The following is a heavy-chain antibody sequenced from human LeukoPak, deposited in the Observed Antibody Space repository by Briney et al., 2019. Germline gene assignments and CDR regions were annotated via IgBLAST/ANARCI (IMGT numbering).Heavy chain of an antibody. CDR2: IISSSSTI. D-gene: IGHD3-16*01. CDR3: ARDRVGGRYYYGMDV. J-gene: IGHJ6*02. Sequence: GGSLRLSCVASGFNFNTYSMNWVRQAPGKGLEWISYIISSSSTIYYADSVKGRFTISRDNAKNSLYLQMNSLRADDTAVYYCARDRVGGRYYYGMDVWGLGTTVTVSS. V-gene: IGHV3-48*04. CDR1: GFNFNTYS.